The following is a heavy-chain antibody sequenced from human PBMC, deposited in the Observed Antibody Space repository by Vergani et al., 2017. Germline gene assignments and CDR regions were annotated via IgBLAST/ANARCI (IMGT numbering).Heavy chain of an antibody. CDR1: GGSFSGYY. Sequence: QVQLQQWGAGLLKPSETLSLTCAVYGGSFSGYYWSWIRQPPGKGLEWIGSIYYSGSTYYNPSLKSRVTISVDTSKNQFSLKLSSVTAADTAVYYCARLRSLSGYGRYYYYYMDVWGKGTTVTVSS. CDR3: ARLRSLSGYGRYYYYYMDV. CDR2: IYYSGST. V-gene: IGHV4-34*01. D-gene: IGHD3-22*01. J-gene: IGHJ6*03.